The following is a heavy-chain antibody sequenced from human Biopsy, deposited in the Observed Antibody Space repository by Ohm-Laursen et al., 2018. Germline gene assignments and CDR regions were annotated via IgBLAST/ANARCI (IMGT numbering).Heavy chain of an antibody. CDR2: IFKDGNT. D-gene: IGHD6-19*01. CDR3: ARVGSGWAPFDK. V-gene: IGHV4-38-2*01. J-gene: IGHJ4*02. CDR1: GYSISSDYR. Sequence: GTLSLTCAVSGYSISSDYRWGWIRQAPGKTLEWLGNIFKDGNTHYNPPLRSRLIISIDTSKNQFPLMMTSVSGADTAVYFCARVGSGWAPFDKWGPGTLVTVSS.